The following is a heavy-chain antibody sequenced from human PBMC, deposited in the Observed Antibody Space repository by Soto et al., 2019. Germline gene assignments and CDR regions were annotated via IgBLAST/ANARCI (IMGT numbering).Heavy chain of an antibody. V-gene: IGHV4-59*01. CDR1: GCSISSYN. Sequence: QVQLQEAGPGLVKPSDTLSLNCTVSGCSISSYNWSWIRQPPGNGLEWIGYIYYSGSTNYNPSLKSRVTRSVDTSKNQFSLKLSSVTAADTAVYYCARGGFLEWLPHFDSWCQGTLVTVSS. CDR3: ARGGFLEWLPHFDS. J-gene: IGHJ4*02. CDR2: IYYSGST. D-gene: IGHD3-3*01.